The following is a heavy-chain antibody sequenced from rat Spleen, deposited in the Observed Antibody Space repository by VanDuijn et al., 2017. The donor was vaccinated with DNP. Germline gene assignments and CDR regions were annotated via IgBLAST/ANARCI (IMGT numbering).Heavy chain of an antibody. CDR2: ITTSGSST. Sequence: EVQLVESGGGLVQPGRSLKLSCAASGFTSSNYGMHWIRQAPTQGLEWVATITTSGSSTYYPDSVRGRFVISRDNAENTLYLQMNSLKSEDTATYYCAREQHYYFDYWGQGVMVTVSS. V-gene: IGHV5-19*01. D-gene: IGHD1-10*01. J-gene: IGHJ2*01. CDR1: GFTSSNYG. CDR3: AREQHYYFDY.